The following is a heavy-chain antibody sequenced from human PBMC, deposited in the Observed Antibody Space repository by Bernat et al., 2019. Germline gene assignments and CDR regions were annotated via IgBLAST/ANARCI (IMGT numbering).Heavy chain of an antibody. CDR2: TYYRSKWYN. CDR1: GDSVSSNSAA. Sequence: QVQLQQSGPGLVKPSQTLSLTCAISGDSVSSNSAAWNWIRQSPSRGLEWLGRTYYRSKWYNDYAVSVKSRITINPDTSKNQFSLQLNSVTPEDTAVYYCAWTYSSGWPVGLDYYYGMDVWGQGTTVTVSS. D-gene: IGHD6-19*01. V-gene: IGHV6-1*01. J-gene: IGHJ6*02. CDR3: AWTYSSGWPVGLDYYYGMDV.